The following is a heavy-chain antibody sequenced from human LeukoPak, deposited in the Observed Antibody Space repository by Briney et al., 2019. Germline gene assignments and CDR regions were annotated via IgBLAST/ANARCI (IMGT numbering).Heavy chain of an antibody. Sequence: KPSETLSLTCAVSGYSISSGYYWGWIRQPPGKGLEWIGSIYHSGSTYYNPSLKSRVTISVDTSKNQFSLKLSSVTAADTAVYYCARLKGYCSSTSCQEYYYYYYYMDVWGKGTTVTVSS. V-gene: IGHV4-38-2*01. J-gene: IGHJ6*03. CDR2: IYHSGST. CDR1: GYSISSGYY. D-gene: IGHD2-2*01. CDR3: ARLKGYCSSTSCQEYYYYYYYMDV.